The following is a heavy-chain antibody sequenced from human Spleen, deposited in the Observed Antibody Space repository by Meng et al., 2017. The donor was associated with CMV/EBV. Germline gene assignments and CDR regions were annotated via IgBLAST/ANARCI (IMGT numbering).Heavy chain of an antibody. J-gene: IGHJ4*02. Sequence: GGSLRLSCAASGFTFSDHYMDWVRQAPGKGLEWVGRTRNKTNSYTTEYAASVKGRFTISRDNSKNTVYLQMNSLRAEDTAVFFCARDLGGYSSSVWYVLAALRTREDYWGQGTLVTVSS. D-gene: IGHD6-13*01. CDR2: TRNKTNSYTT. CDR3: ARDLGGYSSSVWYVLAALRTREDY. CDR1: GFTFSDHY. V-gene: IGHV3-72*01.